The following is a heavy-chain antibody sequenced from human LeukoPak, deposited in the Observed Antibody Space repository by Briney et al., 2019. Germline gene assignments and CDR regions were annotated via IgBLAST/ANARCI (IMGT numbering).Heavy chain of an antibody. J-gene: IGHJ5*02. V-gene: IGHV3-74*01. CDR1: AFNFTAYW. Sequence: GGSLRLSCGSTAFNFTAYWMHWVRQDPRQGLLWVARINSDGTTTNYADSVKGRFTISRDNAKNTLFLQMNSLRAEDTAVYFCAVSNGGYGPWGQGALVTASS. CDR3: AVSNGGYGP. D-gene: IGHD5-12*01. CDR2: INSDGTTT.